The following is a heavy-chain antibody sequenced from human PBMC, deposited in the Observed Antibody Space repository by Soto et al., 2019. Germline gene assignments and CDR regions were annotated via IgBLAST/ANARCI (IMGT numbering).Heavy chain of an antibody. CDR2: IGSAGDT. J-gene: IGHJ4*02. Sequence: GGAPRLSRASSGFTFCFYAVAVVRQPTGKGLEWVSVIGSAGDTYYPGSVKGRFTISRENAKNSLYLQMNSLRAEDTAVYYCARGYLGSFDYWGQGTLVTVSS. CDR3: ARGYLGSFDY. CDR1: GFTFCFYA. D-gene: IGHD7-27*01. V-gene: IGHV3-13*01.